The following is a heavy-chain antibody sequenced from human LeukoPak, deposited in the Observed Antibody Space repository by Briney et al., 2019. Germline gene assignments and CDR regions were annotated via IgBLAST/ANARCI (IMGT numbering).Heavy chain of an antibody. J-gene: IGHJ4*02. CDR1: GVSITSATW. CDR2: IYHSGST. D-gene: IGHD4-23*01. V-gene: IGHV4-4*02. Sequence: PSETLSLTCAVSGVSITSATWWSWVRQPPGKGLEWIGEIYHSGSTNYNPSLESRVTTSLDKSQNQFSLKLSSMTAADTAVYYCAKAVRVPTLVYWGQGKLVTVST. CDR3: AKAVRVPTLVY.